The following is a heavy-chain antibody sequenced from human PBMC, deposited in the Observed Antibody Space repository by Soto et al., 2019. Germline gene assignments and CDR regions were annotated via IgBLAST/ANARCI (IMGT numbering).Heavy chain of an antibody. J-gene: IGHJ3*02. V-gene: IGHV4-30-4*01. D-gene: IGHD6-6*01. CDR3: AREVGEVDYSSSSDAFDI. Sequence: SEALCLTWSVSGGSISSGDYYWSWIRQPPGKGLEWIAYIYYSGIIYYNPSLKSRVTMSRDTSKNQFFLNLDSVTAADTAVYYCAREVGEVDYSSSSDAFDIWGQGTMVT. CDR1: GGSISSGDYY. CDR2: IYYSGII.